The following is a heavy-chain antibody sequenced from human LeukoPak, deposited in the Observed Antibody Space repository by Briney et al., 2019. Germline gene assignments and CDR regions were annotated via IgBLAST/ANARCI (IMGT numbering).Heavy chain of an antibody. CDR3: ARGTYGSGSSAAHNWFDP. V-gene: IGHV4-34*01. D-gene: IGHD3-10*01. CDR2: INHSGST. Sequence: SETLSLTCTVSGGSISSYYWSWIRQPPGKGLEWIGEINHSGSTNYNPSLKSRVTISVDTSKNQFSLKLSSVTAADTAVYYCARGTYGSGSSAAHNWFDPWGQGTLVTVSS. CDR1: GGSISSYY. J-gene: IGHJ5*02.